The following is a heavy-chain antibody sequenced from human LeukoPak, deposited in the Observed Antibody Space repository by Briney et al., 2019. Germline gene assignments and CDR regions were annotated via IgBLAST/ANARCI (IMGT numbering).Heavy chain of an antibody. CDR1: GYTFTSYS. V-gene: IGHV1-18*01. CDR3: AKEVRPRALYGTDV. Sequence: ASVKVSCKASGYTFTSYSISWVRQAPGQGLEWMGWISAYNGNTIYAQKVKGRVTMTTDTSTSTAYMELRSLKSDDTAVYYCAKEVRPRALYGTDVWGQGTTVTVSS. D-gene: IGHD3-10*01. J-gene: IGHJ6*02. CDR2: ISAYNGNT.